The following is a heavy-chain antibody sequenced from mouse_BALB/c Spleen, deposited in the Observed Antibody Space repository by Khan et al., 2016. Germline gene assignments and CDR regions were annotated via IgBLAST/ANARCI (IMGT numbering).Heavy chain of an antibody. D-gene: IGHD2-4*01. CDR3: AGLRRVYAMDY. V-gene: IGHV3-6*02. J-gene: IGHJ4*01. Sequence: EVQLVESGPGLVKPSQSLSLTCSVTGYSITSGYYWNWIRQFPGNNLEWMGYISYDGSNNYNPSLKNRISIARDTSKNQFFLKLNSVTTEDTATEYCAGLRRVYAMDYWGQGTSVTVSS. CDR1: GYSITSGYY. CDR2: ISYDGSN.